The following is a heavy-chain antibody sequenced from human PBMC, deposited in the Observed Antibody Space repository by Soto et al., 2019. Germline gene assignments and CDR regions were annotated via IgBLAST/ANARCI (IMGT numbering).Heavy chain of an antibody. CDR2: ISSSSSYI. V-gene: IGHV3-21*01. CDR1: GFTFSSYS. J-gene: IGHJ4*02. D-gene: IGHD5-12*01. CDR3: ARVGDSGYDDFDY. Sequence: EVQLVESGGGLVKPGGSLRISCAASGFTFSSYSMNWVRQAPGKGLEWVSSISSSSSYIYYADSVKGRFTISRDNAKNSLYLQMNSLRAEDTAVYYCARVGDSGYDDFDYWGQGTLVTVSS.